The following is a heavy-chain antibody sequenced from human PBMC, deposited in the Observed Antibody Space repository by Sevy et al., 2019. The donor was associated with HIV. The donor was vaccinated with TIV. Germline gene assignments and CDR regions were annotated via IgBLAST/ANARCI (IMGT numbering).Heavy chain of an antibody. D-gene: IGHD1-26*01. CDR2: IKQDGSEK. CDR3: ARENRATGDNFYYYYYGMDV. J-gene: IGHJ6*02. V-gene: IGHV3-7*01. Sequence: GGSLRLSCAASGFTFSSYWMSWVRQAPGKGLEWVANIKQDGSEKYYVDSVKGRFTISRDNAKNSLYLQMNSLRAEDRAVYYCARENRATGDNFYYYYYGMDVWGQGTTVTVSS. CDR1: GFTFSSYW.